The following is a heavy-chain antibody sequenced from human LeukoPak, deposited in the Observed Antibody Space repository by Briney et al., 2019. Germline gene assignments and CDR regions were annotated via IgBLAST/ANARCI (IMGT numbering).Heavy chain of an antibody. CDR3: AKTFKINAYFDY. CDR1: GFTFSSCA. V-gene: IGHV3-23*01. CDR2: ISGGGGST. D-gene: IGHD3-16*01. J-gene: IGHJ4*02. Sequence: PGGSLRPSCAASGFTFSSCAMSWVRQAPGKGLEWVSVISGGGGSTYYADSVKGRFTISRDNSKNTLYLQMNSLRAEDTAVYYCAKTFKINAYFDYWGQGTLVTVSS.